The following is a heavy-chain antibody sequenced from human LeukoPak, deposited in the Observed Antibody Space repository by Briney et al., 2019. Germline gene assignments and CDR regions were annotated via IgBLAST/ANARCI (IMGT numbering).Heavy chain of an antibody. D-gene: IGHD5-24*01. J-gene: IGHJ4*02. CDR1: GYIFTSYQ. V-gene: IGHV1-46*01. CDR2: VNPSGGIT. Sequence: ASVKVSCKASGYIFTSYQMHWVRQAPGQGLEWVGAVNPSGGITTYAQKFQGRVTMTRDTSTSTVYMELNGLRSEDTAVYYCARGGYSRPIFDYWGQGTLVTVSS. CDR3: ARGGYSRPIFDY.